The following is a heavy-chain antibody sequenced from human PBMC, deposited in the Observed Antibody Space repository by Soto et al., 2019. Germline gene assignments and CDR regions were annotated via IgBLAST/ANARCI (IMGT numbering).Heavy chain of an antibody. CDR2: ISYDGSNK. J-gene: IGHJ6*02. CDR3: ARDSVAGTYDYYGMDV. Sequence: GGSLRLSCAASGFTFSSYAMHWVRQAPGKGLEWVAVISYDGSNKCYADSVKGRFTISRDNSKNTLYLQMNSLRAEDTAVYYCARDSVAGTYDYYGMDVWGQGTTVTVSS. D-gene: IGHD6-19*01. CDR1: GFTFSSYA. V-gene: IGHV3-30-3*01.